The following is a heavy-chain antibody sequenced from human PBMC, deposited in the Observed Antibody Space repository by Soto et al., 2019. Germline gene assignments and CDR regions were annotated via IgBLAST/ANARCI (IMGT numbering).Heavy chain of an antibody. Sequence: GESLKISCKGSGYSFSSYWISWVRQMPGKGLEWMGRIDPSDSYINYSPSFQGHVTISADKSISTAYLQWSSLKASDTAMYYCVTEPYYYDSSGYVTVEIWGQGTMVTVSS. CDR1: GYSFSSYW. CDR2: IDPSDSYI. CDR3: VTEPYYYDSSGYVTVEI. V-gene: IGHV5-10-1*01. D-gene: IGHD3-22*01. J-gene: IGHJ3*02.